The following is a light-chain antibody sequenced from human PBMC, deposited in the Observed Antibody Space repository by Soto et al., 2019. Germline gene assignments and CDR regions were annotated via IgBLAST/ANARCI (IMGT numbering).Light chain of an antibody. J-gene: IGKJ5*01. Sequence: DIQMTQSPSTLSAYVGDRVTITCRASQSISSWLAWYQQKPGKAPKVLIYKASSLESGVPSRFSGSGSGTEFTLTISSLQPDDIATYYCQHYNGYFITFGQGTRLEIK. CDR2: KAS. CDR1: QSISSW. CDR3: QHYNGYFIT. V-gene: IGKV1-5*03.